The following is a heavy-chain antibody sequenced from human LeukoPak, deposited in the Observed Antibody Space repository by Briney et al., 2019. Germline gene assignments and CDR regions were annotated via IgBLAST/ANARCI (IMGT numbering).Heavy chain of an antibody. CDR1: GGSISSYY. CDR2: ISSSGSA. CDR3: ATETTRTPYYYMDV. D-gene: IGHD1-1*01. V-gene: IGHV4-4*07. Sequence: PSETLSLTCTVSGGSISSYYWNWIRQPAGKGLEWIGRISSSGSANYNPSLKSRVTLSVDTSRNQLSLILNSVTAADTAVFYCATETTRTPYYYMDVWGKGTTVIVSS. J-gene: IGHJ6*03.